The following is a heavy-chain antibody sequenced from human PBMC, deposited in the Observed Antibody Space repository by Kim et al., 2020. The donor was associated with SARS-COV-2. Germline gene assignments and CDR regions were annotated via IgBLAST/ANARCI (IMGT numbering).Heavy chain of an antibody. CDR1: GGSVSSGSYY. Sequence: SETLSLTCTVSGGSVSSGSYYWSWIRQPPGQGLVGVGYIYYSGSTNYNPTLKSRVTISVSTSKNQFSLKLSSVTAAATAEYSCAREWGSGQWLELACWG. CDR2: IYYSGST. CDR3: AREWGSGQWLELAC. V-gene: IGHV4-61*01. J-gene: IGHJ6*01. D-gene: IGHD6-19*01.